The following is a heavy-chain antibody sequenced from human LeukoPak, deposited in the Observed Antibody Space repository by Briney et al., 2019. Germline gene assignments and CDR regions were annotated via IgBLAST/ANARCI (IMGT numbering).Heavy chain of an antibody. CDR3: ARDRGYYDYVWGSYGMDV. Sequence: GGSLRLSCAASGXTFSSYGMHWVRQAPGKGLEWVAVIWYGGSNKYYADSVKGRFTISRDNSKNTLYLQMNSLRAEDTAVYYCARDRGYYDYVWGSYGMDVWGQGTTVTVSS. J-gene: IGHJ6*02. CDR1: GXTFSSYG. D-gene: IGHD3-16*01. CDR2: IWYGGSNK. V-gene: IGHV3-33*01.